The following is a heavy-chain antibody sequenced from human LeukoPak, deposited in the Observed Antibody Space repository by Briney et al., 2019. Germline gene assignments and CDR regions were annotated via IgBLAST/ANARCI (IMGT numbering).Heavy chain of an antibody. CDR3: ARGGIWYPDY. Sequence: PGGSLRLSCAASGFTFDDYGMIWVRQAPGKGLDWVYCSNWNGDDTRYADSVKGRYTISRDNAKNSLYLQMNSLRGEDTAFYYCARGGIWYPDYWGQGTLVTVSS. V-gene: IGHV3-20*04. CDR1: GFTFDDYG. CDR2: SNWNGDDT. J-gene: IGHJ4*02. D-gene: IGHD2/OR15-2a*01.